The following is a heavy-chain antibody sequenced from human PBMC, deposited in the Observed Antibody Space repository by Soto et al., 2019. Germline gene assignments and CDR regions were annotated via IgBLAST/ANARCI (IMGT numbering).Heavy chain of an antibody. Sequence: SETLSLTCTVSGGSISSSSYYWGWIRQPPGKGLEWIGSIYYSGSTYYNPSLRSRVTISVDTSKNQFSLKLSSVTAADTAVYYCARIERAGYYYYFDYWGQGTLVTVSS. D-gene: IGHD5-18*01. CDR1: GGSISSSSYY. CDR2: IYYSGST. V-gene: IGHV4-39*07. J-gene: IGHJ4*02. CDR3: ARIERAGYYYYFDY.